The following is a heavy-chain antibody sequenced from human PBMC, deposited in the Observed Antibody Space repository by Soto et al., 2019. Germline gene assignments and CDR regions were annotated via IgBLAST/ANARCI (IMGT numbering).Heavy chain of an antibody. J-gene: IGHJ4*02. D-gene: IGHD3-22*01. CDR1: GYTFTSYY. CDR3: ARDVRPIQHYDSSPAYLLAY. Sequence: ASVKVSCKASGYTFTSYYMHWVRQAPGQGLEWMGIINPSGGSTSYAQKFQGRVTMTRDTSTSTVYMELSSLRSEDTAVYYCARDVRPIQHYDSSPAYLLAYWGQGTLV. CDR2: INPSGGST. V-gene: IGHV1-46*01.